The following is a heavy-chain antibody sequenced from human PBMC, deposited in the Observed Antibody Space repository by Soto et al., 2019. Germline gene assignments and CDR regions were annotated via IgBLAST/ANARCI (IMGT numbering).Heavy chain of an antibody. D-gene: IGHD3-9*01. Sequence: QVQLQESGPGLVKPSETLSLTCTVSGGSISSYYWSWIRQPPGKGLEWIGYIYYSGSTNYNPSLKSRVTISVDTSKNQFSLKLSSVTAADTAVYYCARARDYDILTGYLMYSTYVDYWGQGTLVTVSS. CDR2: IYYSGST. CDR1: GGSISSYY. CDR3: ARARDYDILTGYLMYSTYVDY. J-gene: IGHJ4*02. V-gene: IGHV4-59*01.